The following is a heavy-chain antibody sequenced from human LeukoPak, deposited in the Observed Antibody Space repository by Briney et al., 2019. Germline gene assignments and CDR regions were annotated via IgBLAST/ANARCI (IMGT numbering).Heavy chain of an antibody. J-gene: IGHJ4*02. D-gene: IGHD5-24*01. CDR3: ARRVRDGYNDYYFDY. V-gene: IGHV4-38-2*01. CDR1: GYSISSGYY. CDR2: IYHSGST. Sequence: SETLSLTCAVSGYSISSGYYWGWIRQPPGKGREWIGSIYHSGSTYYNPSLKSRVTISVDTSKNQFSLKLSSVTAADTAVYYCARRVRDGYNDYYFDYWGQGTLVTVSS.